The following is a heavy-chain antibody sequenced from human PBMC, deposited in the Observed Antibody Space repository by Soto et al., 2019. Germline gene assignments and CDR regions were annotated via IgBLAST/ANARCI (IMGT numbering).Heavy chain of an antibody. CDR3: AKTPPGLQIPFDY. J-gene: IGHJ4*02. Sequence: GGSPRLSCAASGFTFSSYAMSWARQAPGKGLEWVSAISGSGGSTYYADSVKGRFTISRDNSKNTLYLQMNSLRAEDTAVYYCAKTPPGLQIPFDYWGQGTLVTVSS. CDR2: ISGSGGST. V-gene: IGHV3-23*01. D-gene: IGHD4-4*01. CDR1: GFTFSSYA.